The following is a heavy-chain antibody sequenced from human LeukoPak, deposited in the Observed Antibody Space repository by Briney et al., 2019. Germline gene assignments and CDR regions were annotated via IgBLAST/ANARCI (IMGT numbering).Heavy chain of an antibody. CDR3: TKGYYEPFDV. D-gene: IGHD3-16*01. Sequence: SETLSLTCTVSSAFSTHYYSNWIRQPPGKALEWISCVSDTGRTTYNPSLKSRLTIPVDTSKRQFFRARTSLTAADTAVYYCTKGYYEPFDVWGQGILVTVSS. J-gene: IGHJ4*02. CDR1: SAFSTHYY. V-gene: IGHV4-59*01. CDR2: VSDTGRT.